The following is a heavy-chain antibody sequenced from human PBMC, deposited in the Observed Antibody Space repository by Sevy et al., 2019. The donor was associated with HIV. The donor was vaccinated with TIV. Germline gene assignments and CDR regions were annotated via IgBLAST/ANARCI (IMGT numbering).Heavy chain of an antibody. V-gene: IGHV5-51*01. CDR2: IYPGDSDT. J-gene: IGHJ4*02. CDR1: GYSFTSYW. CDR3: ARPCFEYSSSSGLGYYFDY. D-gene: IGHD6-6*01. Sequence: GESLKISCKGSGYSFTSYWIGWVRQMPGKGLEWMGIIYPGDSDTRYSPSFQGQVTISADKSISTAYLQWSSLKASDTAMYYCARPCFEYSSSSGLGYYFDYWGQGTLVTVSS.